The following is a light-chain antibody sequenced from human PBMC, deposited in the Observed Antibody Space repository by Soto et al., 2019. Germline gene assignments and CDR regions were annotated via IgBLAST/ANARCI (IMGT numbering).Light chain of an antibody. J-gene: IGKJ4*01. CDR3: QQFYSTPLT. CDR2: WAY. Sequence: DIVMTQSPDSLTVSLGERATINCKSSQSVLYSSNNKNYLAWYQQKPGQPPKLLIYWAYTRGSGVPDRFSGSGSGTDFTLTVSTLQAEDVAVYYCQQFYSTPLTFGGGTKVEIK. CDR1: QSVLYSSNNKNY. V-gene: IGKV4-1*01.